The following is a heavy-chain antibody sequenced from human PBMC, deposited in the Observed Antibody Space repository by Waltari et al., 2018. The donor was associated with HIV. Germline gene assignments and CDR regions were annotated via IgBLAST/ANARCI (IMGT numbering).Heavy chain of an antibody. D-gene: IGHD6-13*01. V-gene: IGHV3-23*01. J-gene: IGHJ6*02. CDR1: GFTFSNYA. Sequence: EVQLLESGGGLVQPGGSLRLSCAGSGFTFSNYAMSWVRQAPGKGLEWVSAISGSAYSTYYAESVKGRFTIARDNSKNKLYLQMNSLRAEDTAVYFCVKEHQYSHTWYSYYGMDVWGQGTTVTVSS. CDR3: VKEHQYSHTWYSYYGMDV. CDR2: ISGSAYST.